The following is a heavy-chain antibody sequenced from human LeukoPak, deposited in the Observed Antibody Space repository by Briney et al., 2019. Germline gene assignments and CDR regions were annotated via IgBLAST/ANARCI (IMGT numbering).Heavy chain of an antibody. J-gene: IGHJ6*04. CDR3: ASGEGGVVYRAGGGYYYYSHARDV. CDR2: ISADDGNT. D-gene: IGHD2-8*02. V-gene: IGHV1-18*04. CDR1: GYTLSNHA. Sequence: ASVKVSCKGSGYTLSNHAFSWVRQAPGQGLEWMGWISADDGNTNHAQKFQGRVSLTTDTSTSTAYMELRSLRSDDTAVYYCASGEGGVVYRAGGGYYYYSHARDVWGKGTTVTVPS.